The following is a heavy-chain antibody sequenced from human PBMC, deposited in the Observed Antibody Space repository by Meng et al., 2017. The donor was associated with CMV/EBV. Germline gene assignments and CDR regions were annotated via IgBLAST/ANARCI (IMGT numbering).Heavy chain of an antibody. J-gene: IGHJ5*02. Sequence: QRQLTESGTVLVTPSESRSLPCTVSGGSISSYYWSWIRQHAGKGLEWIGRIYTSGSTNYNPSLKSRVTMSVDTSKNQFSLKLSSVTAADTAVYYCARSMVVAGDWFDPWGQGTLVTVSS. CDR1: GGSISSYY. CDR3: ARSMVVAGDWFDP. V-gene: IGHV4-4*07. CDR2: IYTSGST. D-gene: IGHD2-15*01.